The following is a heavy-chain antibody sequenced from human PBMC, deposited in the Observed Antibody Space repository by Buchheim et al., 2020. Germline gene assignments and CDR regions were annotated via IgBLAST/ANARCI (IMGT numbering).Heavy chain of an antibody. CDR1: GYTFTGNY. CDR3: ATKVAVSTIGYYFDY. Sequence: QVQLVQSGAEVKKPGASVKVSCKASGYTFTGNYVHWVRLAPGQGLEWMGWISPSSGGTKYAQKFQGRVTMTSDTSISTAYMELISLRSDDTAVYYCATKVAVSTIGYYFDYWGQGTL. D-gene: IGHD5/OR15-5a*01. J-gene: IGHJ4*02. CDR2: ISPSSGGT. V-gene: IGHV1-2*02.